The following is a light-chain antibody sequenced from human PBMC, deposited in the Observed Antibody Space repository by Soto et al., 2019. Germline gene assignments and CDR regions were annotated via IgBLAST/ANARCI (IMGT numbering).Light chain of an antibody. CDR2: ATS. CDR3: QQSSSFPLT. V-gene: IGKV1-12*01. J-gene: IGKJ3*01. CDR1: QGISNW. Sequence: DIQVTQSPSSVSASVGDRVTITCRASQGISNWLAWYQQKPGKAPKLLIYATSNLQSGVPSRFSGSGSGTDFTLTISSLQPEDFAAYYCQQSSSFPLTFGPGTKVDIK.